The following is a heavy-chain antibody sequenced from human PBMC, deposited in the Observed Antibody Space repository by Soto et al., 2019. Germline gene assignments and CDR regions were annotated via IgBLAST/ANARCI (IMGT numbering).Heavy chain of an antibody. J-gene: IGHJ6*02. V-gene: IGHV1-69*13. Sequence: SVKVSCKASGGTFSSYAISWVRQAPGQGLEWMGGIIPIFGTANYAQKFQGRVTITADESTSTAYMELSSLRSEDTAVYYCARDPGYCSGGSCYPAHYYGMDVWGQGTTVTVSS. CDR2: IIPIFGTA. D-gene: IGHD2-15*01. CDR1: GGTFSSYA. CDR3: ARDPGYCSGGSCYPAHYYGMDV.